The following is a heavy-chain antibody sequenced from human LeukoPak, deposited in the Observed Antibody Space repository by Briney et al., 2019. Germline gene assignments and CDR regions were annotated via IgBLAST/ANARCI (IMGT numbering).Heavy chain of an antibody. CDR2: SNPRGGST. J-gene: IGHJ5*02. Sequence: ASVKVSCKVSGDTFTSHYIHWVRQAPGQGLEWMGISNPRGGSTSHAQKFQGRVTMTTDTSTSTVYMELSSLRSEDTAVYYCARSPAYCSGSTCYGHNWFDPWGQGTLVTVSS. D-gene: IGHD2-15*01. CDR1: GDTFTSHY. CDR3: ARSPAYCSGSTCYGHNWFDP. V-gene: IGHV1-46*01.